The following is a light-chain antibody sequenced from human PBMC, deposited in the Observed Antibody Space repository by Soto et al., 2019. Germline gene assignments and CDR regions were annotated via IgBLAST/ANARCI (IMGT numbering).Light chain of an antibody. CDR3: QQYGRSPWT. CDR1: QSVSSRF. Sequence: EIVLTHSPGTLSLSPGDRVTLSFSSSQSVSSRFLAWYQQKHGQAPSLLIYGASSRATGIPDRFSGSGSGTDFTLTISSLEPADFAVYYCQQYGRSPWTFGQGTKVDIK. V-gene: IGKV3-20*01. J-gene: IGKJ1*01. CDR2: GAS.